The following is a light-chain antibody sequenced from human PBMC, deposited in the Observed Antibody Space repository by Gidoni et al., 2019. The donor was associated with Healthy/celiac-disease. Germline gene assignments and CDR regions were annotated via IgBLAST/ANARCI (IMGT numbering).Light chain of an antibody. V-gene: IGKV4-1*01. CDR2: WAS. Sequence: DIVMTQSPDSLVVSLGERATINCKSSQSVLYSSNNKNYLAWYQQKPGQPPKLLIYWASTRESGVPDRFSGSGSGTDFTLTISSLQAEDVAVYYCQHFGTFGQGTKVEIK. J-gene: IGKJ1*01. CDR3: QHFGT. CDR1: QSVLYSSNNKNY.